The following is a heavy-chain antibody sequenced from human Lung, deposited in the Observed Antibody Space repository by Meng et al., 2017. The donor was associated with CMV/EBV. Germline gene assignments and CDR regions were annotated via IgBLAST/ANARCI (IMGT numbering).Heavy chain of an antibody. CDR2: ITGSGDDT. CDR3: AKAGGYGTGASCYPNWFDA. CDR1: GVASCTYA. J-gene: IGHJ5*02. V-gene: IGHV3-23*01. D-gene: IGHD2-2*01. Sequence: LSXXASGVASCTYAISWVRQAPGKRLKWLSAITGSGDDTYYAASVRCRFTSSRDNSKNTLSLQMNSLRAEDTARYYCAKAGGYGTGASCYPNWFDAWGLGALVTVSS.